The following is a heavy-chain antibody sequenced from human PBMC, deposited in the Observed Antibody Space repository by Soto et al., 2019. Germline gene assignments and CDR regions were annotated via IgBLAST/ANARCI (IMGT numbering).Heavy chain of an antibody. Sequence: ASVKVSCKASGYTFTSYGISWVRQAPGQGLEWMGWISAYNGNTNYAQKLQGRVTMTTDTSTSTAYMELRSLRSDDTAVYYCARDGAIVVVPAAMDDNYYYYYMDVWGKGTTVTVSS. CDR2: ISAYNGNT. CDR3: ARDGAIVVVPAAMDDNYYYYYMDV. D-gene: IGHD2-2*01. CDR1: GYTFTSYG. J-gene: IGHJ6*03. V-gene: IGHV1-18*01.